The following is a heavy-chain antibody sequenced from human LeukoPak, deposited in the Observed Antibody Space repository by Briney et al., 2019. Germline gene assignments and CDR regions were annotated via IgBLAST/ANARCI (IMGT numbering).Heavy chain of an antibody. V-gene: IGHV3-23*01. CDR2: ICGSGGST. D-gene: IGHD2-21*02. CDR3: AKSSYCGGACYLLAFDI. CDR1: GFTFSSYA. J-gene: IGHJ3*02. Sequence: GGSLRLSCAASGFTFSSYAMSWGRQAPGKGLELVWAICGSGGSTYYADSVKGRFTISRDNSKNTLYLQLNSLRAEDAAVYYCAKSSYCGGACYLLAFDIWGQGTMVTVSS.